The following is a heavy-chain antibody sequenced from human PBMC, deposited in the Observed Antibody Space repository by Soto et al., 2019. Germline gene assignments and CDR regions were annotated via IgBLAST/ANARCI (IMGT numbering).Heavy chain of an antibody. J-gene: IGHJ6*02. CDR3: ARDRLGYCSGGSCREYGMDV. Sequence: QVQLVQSGAEVKKPGSSVKVSCKASGGTFSSYAISWVRQAPGQGLEWMGGIIPIFGTANYAQKFQGRVTITAGESTSTDYMELSSLKSEDTAVYYCARDRLGYCSGGSCREYGMDVWGQGTTVTVSS. CDR1: GGTFSSYA. D-gene: IGHD2-15*01. CDR2: IIPIFGTA. V-gene: IGHV1-69*19.